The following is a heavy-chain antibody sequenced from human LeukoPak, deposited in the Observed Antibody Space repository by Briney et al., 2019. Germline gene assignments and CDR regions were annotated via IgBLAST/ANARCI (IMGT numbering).Heavy chain of an antibody. CDR1: GGSMRSDSSF. CDR3: ARELGSDYGGYSP. Sequence: PSQTLSLTCSVSGGSMRSDSSFWSWIRQPAGKGLEWIGRIYATGNTNYNPSLERRVTISVDTSKNQFSLELTSVTAADTAEYYCARELGSDYGGYSPWGQGTLVTVSS. CDR2: IYATGNT. V-gene: IGHV4-61*02. D-gene: IGHD4-23*01. J-gene: IGHJ5*02.